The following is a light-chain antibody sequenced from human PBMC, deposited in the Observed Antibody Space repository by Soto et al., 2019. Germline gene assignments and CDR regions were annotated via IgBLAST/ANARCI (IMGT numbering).Light chain of an antibody. Sequence: QLVLTQSPSASASLGASVKLTCTLSSGHSSYAIAWHQQQPEKGPRYLMKLNSDGSHSKGDGIPDRFSGSSSGAERYLTISSLQSEDEGDYYCQTWGTGIHVFGGGTQLTVL. CDR2: LNSDGSH. CDR3: QTWGTGIHV. V-gene: IGLV4-69*01. J-gene: IGLJ7*01. CDR1: SGHSSYA.